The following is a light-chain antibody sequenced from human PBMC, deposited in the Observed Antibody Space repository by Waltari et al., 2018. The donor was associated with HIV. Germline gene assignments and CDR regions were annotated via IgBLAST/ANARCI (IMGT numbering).Light chain of an antibody. CDR2: GAS. CDR3: QKYNSAPPN. J-gene: IGKJ4*01. CDR1: QGISNF. Sequence: DIQMTQSPSSLPASVGDRVTITCRASQGISNFLAWYQQKPGKAPNLLIYGASTLQSGVPSRFSGSGSGTDFTLTISSLQPEDVATYYCQKYNSAPPNFGGGTTVEIK. V-gene: IGKV1-27*01.